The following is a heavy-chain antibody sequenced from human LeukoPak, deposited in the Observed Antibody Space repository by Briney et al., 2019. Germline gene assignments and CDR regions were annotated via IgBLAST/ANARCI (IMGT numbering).Heavy chain of an antibody. CDR3: ARGRFYSNYDLDY. Sequence: GGSLRLSCAASGFTFSSYGMHWVRQAPGKGLEWVAVIWYDGSNKYYADSVKGRFTISRDNSMHTLYLQMNSLRAEDTAVYYCARGRFYSNYDLDYWGQGTLVTVSS. CDR1: GFTFSSYG. J-gene: IGHJ4*02. V-gene: IGHV3-33*01. CDR2: IWYDGSNK. D-gene: IGHD4-4*01.